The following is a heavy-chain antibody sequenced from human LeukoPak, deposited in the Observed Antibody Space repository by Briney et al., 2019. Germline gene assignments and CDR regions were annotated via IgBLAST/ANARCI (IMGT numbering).Heavy chain of an antibody. CDR1: GDSITSSNYY. CDR3: ATRSIVVVVTAAPGFDP. J-gene: IGHJ5*02. Sequence: SETLSLTRTVSGDSITSSNYYWGWVRQPPGKGLEWIASIYYSGNTYYNPSLKSRVTISVDTSKNQFSLKLSSVTAADTAVYYCATRSIVVVVTAAPGFDPWGQGTLVTVSS. D-gene: IGHD2-15*01. CDR2: IYYSGNT. V-gene: IGHV4-39*01.